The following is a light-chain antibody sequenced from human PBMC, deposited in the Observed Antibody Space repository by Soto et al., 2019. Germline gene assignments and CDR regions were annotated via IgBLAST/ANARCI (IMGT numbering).Light chain of an antibody. V-gene: IGKV4-1*01. J-gene: IGKJ1*01. Sequence: VMTQSPDSLPVSLGERATINCKSSQSVQHSSNKINYLAWYQQKPRQPPELLISWASTRESGVPDRFSGSGSGTDITLTISSLQAEDVAVYYCQQYYSLPSFGQGTKVEIK. CDR1: QSVQHSSNKINY. CDR2: WAS. CDR3: QQYYSLPS.